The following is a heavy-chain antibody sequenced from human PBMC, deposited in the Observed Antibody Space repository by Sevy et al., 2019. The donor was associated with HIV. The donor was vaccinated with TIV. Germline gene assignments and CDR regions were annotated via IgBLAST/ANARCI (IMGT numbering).Heavy chain of an antibody. Sequence: ASVKVSCKASGGTFTSSSFNWVRQAPGQGLEWMGRIIPIFGTPNYPQKFQGRVTITADESTSTTYMELSSLRSEDTAVYYCARERGSDYSDLYFDYWGQGTLVTVSS. V-gene: IGHV1-69*13. D-gene: IGHD4-17*01. J-gene: IGHJ4*02. CDR2: IIPIFGTP. CDR3: ARERGSDYSDLYFDY. CDR1: GGTFTSSS.